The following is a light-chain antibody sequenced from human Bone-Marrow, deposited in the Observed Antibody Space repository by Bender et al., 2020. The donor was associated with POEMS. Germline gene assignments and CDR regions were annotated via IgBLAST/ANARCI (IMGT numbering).Light chain of an antibody. Sequence: QSAPTQPASVSGSPGQSVTISCAGSSSDIGSYTFVSWYQHHPGKAPKLMIYEDTKRPSGVSDRFSGSKSGNTASLTISGLQPEDEATYYCCSYVGSRTWVFGEGTKLTVL. CDR2: EDT. CDR3: CSYVGSRTWV. V-gene: IGLV2-23*01. CDR1: SSDIGSYTF. J-gene: IGLJ2*01.